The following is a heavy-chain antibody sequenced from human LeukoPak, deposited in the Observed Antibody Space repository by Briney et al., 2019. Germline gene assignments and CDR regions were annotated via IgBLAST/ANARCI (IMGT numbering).Heavy chain of an antibody. J-gene: IGHJ5*02. D-gene: IGHD6-6*01. CDR3: ARYYITSSGRWSPFDP. Sequence: GGSLRLSCAASGFTFSNYWMSWVRQAPGKGLEWVANIKQDGSEKYYVDSVKGRFTISRDNAKNSLYLQMDNLRAEDTAVYYCARYYITSSGRWSPFDPWGQGTLVTVSS. CDR1: GFTFSNYW. V-gene: IGHV3-7*01. CDR2: IKQDGSEK.